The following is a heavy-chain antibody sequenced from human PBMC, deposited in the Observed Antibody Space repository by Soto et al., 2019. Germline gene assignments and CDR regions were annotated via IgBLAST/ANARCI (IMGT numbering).Heavy chain of an antibody. CDR3: AKGVVGYSSVWLLDC. V-gene: IGHV3-30*18. CDR1: GFTFSTYG. D-gene: IGHD6-19*01. Sequence: GGSLRLSCAASGFTFSTYGMHWVRQAPGKGLEWVAVISYDGSQKHYADSKKARFTISRDNSKSTLFLQMSSLRGEDTAVYYCAKGVVGYSSVWLLDCWGQGTLVTVSS. CDR2: ISYDGSQK. J-gene: IGHJ4*02.